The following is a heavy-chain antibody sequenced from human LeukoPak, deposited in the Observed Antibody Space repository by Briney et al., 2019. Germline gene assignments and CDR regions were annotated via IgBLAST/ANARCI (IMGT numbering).Heavy chain of an antibody. J-gene: IGHJ4*02. Sequence: GESMKISCKGSGYSFTSYWIGWVRQMPGKSLEWMGIIYPGDSDTRYSPSFQGQVTISADKSISTAYLQWSSLKASDTAMYYCARYTGYCSSTSCYSFDYWGQGTLVTVSS. CDR3: ARYTGYCSSTSCYSFDY. CDR1: GYSFTSYW. V-gene: IGHV5-51*01. CDR2: IYPGDSDT. D-gene: IGHD2-2*03.